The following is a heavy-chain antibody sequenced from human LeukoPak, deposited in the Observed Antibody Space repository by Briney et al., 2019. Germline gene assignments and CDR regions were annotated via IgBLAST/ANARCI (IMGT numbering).Heavy chain of an antibody. D-gene: IGHD6-19*01. J-gene: IGHJ4*02. CDR2: IRHYDGHT. CDR3: ASSIPIGWSPNTY. CDR1: GGFTSNDYW. V-gene: IGHV4-4*02. Sequence: SETLSLTCDVSGGFTSNDYWWSWVRQPPGKGLEWIGEIRHYDGHTKYNPSLKGRVTISVDKPRNHFSLTLTSVTAADTAIYYCASSIPIGWSPNTYWGQGTLVIVSS.